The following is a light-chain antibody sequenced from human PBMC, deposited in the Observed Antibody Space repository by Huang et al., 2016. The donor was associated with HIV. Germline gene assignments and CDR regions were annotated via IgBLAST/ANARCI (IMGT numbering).Light chain of an antibody. Sequence: DIVMTQSPVLLSVSPGDSANLSCRASPTVRTNLAWYQHKPGRAPRLLIYGASTRATGVPARCSAMGSGTEFTLTIGGLRSDDFAVYYCQHYDNWAPATFGQGTKLEFK. J-gene: IGKJ1*01. CDR3: QHYDNWAPAT. CDR2: GAS. V-gene: IGKV3-15*01. CDR1: PTVRTN.